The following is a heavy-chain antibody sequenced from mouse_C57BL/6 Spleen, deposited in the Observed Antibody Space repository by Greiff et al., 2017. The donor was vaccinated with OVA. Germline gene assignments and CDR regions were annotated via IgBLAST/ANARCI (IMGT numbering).Heavy chain of an antibody. CDR3: AREGPTPPSYAMDY. CDR1: GYTFTSYW. V-gene: IGHV1-61*01. CDR2: IYPSDSET. J-gene: IGHJ4*01. Sequence: QVQLQQPGAELVRPGSSVKLSSKASGYTFTSYWMDWVKQRPGQGLEWIGNIYPSDSETHYNQKFKDKATLTVDKSSSTAYMQLSSLTSEDSAVYYCAREGPTPPSYAMDYWGQGTSVTVSS. D-gene: IGHD2-10*01.